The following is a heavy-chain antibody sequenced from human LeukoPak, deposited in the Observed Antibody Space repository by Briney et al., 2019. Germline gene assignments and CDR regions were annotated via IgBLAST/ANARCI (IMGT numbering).Heavy chain of an antibody. CDR3: ARDWFGIYYYGMDV. D-gene: IGHD3-16*01. CDR1: GFTFSSYS. V-gene: IGHV3-48*04. Sequence: PGGSLRLSCAASGFTFSSYSVNWVRQAPGKGLEWVSYISRSSSTKNYADSVKGRFTISRDNAKNSLYLQMNSLRAEDTAVYYCARDWFGIYYYGMDVWXQGTTVTVSS. J-gene: IGHJ6*02. CDR2: ISRSSSTK.